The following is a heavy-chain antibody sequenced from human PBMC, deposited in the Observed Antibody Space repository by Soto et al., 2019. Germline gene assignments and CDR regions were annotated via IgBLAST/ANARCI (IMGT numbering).Heavy chain of an antibody. Sequence: GASVKVSCKASGGTFSSYAISWVRQAPGQGLEWMGGIIPIFGTANYAQKFQGRVTITADESTSTAYMELSSLRSEDTAVYYCARDWGPYGGYFDYWGQGXLVTVYS. V-gene: IGHV1-69*13. D-gene: IGHD2-15*01. CDR2: IIPIFGTA. CDR3: ARDWGPYGGYFDY. J-gene: IGHJ4*02. CDR1: GGTFSSYA.